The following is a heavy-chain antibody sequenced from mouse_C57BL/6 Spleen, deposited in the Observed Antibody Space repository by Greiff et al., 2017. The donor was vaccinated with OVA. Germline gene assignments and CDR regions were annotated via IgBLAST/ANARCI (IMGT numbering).Heavy chain of an antibody. Sequence: EVKLVESGEGLVKPGGSLKLSCAASGFTFSSYAMSWVRQTPEKRLEWVAYISSGGDYIYYADTVKGRFTISRDNARNTLYLQMSSLKSEDTAMYYCTSPPFYYDYDGFAYWGQVTLVTVSA. CDR1: GFTFSSYA. D-gene: IGHD2-4*01. CDR2: ISSGGDYI. V-gene: IGHV5-9-1*02. J-gene: IGHJ3*01. CDR3: TSPPFYYDYDGFAY.